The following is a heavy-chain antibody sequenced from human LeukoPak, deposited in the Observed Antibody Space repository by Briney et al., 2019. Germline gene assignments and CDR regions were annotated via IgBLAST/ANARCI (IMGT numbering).Heavy chain of an antibody. J-gene: IGHJ5*02. D-gene: IGHD3-10*01. CDR2: ISSGSSAI. CDR1: GFTFTTYS. CDR3: ARAAVLLWFGTIENWFDP. V-gene: IGHV3-21*04. Sequence: GGSLRLSCEASGFTFTTYSMTWVRQAPGKGLEWVSIISSGSSAIFSADALKGRFTISRDDAKNSLYLQMNSLRAEDTAVYYCARAAVLLWFGTIENWFDPWGQGTLVTVSS.